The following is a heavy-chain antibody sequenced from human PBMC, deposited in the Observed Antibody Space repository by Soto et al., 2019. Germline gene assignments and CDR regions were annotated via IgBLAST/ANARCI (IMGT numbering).Heavy chain of an antibody. J-gene: IGHJ5*02. CDR2: IYYTGSS. CDR1: GGSVSSSGHF. V-gene: IGHV4-61*08. CDR3: ARGQQRVIMGTWFDP. D-gene: IGHD6-13*01. Sequence: QVQLQEAGPGLVKTSETLSLTCTVSGGSVSSSGHFWSWIRQPPGKGLEWIGYIYYTGSSSYSPSLKSRVTMSLDTSKNQFSLKLSSVNAADTAVYYCARGQQRVIMGTWFDPWGQGTLVNVSS.